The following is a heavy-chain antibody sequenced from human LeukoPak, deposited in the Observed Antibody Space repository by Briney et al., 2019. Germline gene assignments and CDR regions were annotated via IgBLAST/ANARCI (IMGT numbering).Heavy chain of an antibody. V-gene: IGHV3-23*01. D-gene: IGHD4-17*01. CDR1: GFTFSSYA. CDR2: IRVSGGST. J-gene: IGHJ6*02. CDR3: AKVMTTVISYYYYAMDV. Sequence: GGSLRLSCAASGFTFSSYAMSWVRQAPGKGLEWVSDIRVSGGSTYYADSVKGRFTISRDNSKNTLYLQMNSLRAEDTAVYYCAKVMTTVISYYYYAMDVWGQGTTVTVSS.